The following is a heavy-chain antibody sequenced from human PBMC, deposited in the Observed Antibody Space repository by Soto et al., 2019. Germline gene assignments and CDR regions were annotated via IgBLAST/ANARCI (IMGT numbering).Heavy chain of an antibody. CDR2: IYYSGST. Sequence: PSETLSLTCTVSGGSIRGYYWTWIRQPPGKGLEWIGYIYYSGSTYYNPSLKSRVTISVDTSKNQFSLKLTSVTAADTAVYYCARDKITGLFDYWGQGTLVTVSS. CDR3: ARDKITGLFDY. D-gene: IGHD2-8*02. J-gene: IGHJ4*02. V-gene: IGHV4-59*12. CDR1: GGSIRGYY.